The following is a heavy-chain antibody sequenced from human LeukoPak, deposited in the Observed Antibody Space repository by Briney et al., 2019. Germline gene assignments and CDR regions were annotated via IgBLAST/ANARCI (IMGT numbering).Heavy chain of an antibody. CDR1: GFIFSNYG. CDR3: ARDFWGDAYNTRMDY. V-gene: IGHV3-30*03. J-gene: IGHJ4*02. CDR2: MSYDGYNK. Sequence: GGSLRLSCAASGFIFSNYGMNWVRQAPGKGLEWVAVMSYDGYNKYYSDSVKGRFTISRDNSKNTLFLQMNSLRVEDTAVYYCARDFWGDAYNTRMDYWGQGTLVTVSS. D-gene: IGHD5-24*01.